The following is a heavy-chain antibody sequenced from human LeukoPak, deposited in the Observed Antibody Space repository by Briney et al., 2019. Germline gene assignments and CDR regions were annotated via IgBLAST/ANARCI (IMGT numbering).Heavy chain of an antibody. D-gene: IGHD3-22*01. Sequence: PGGSLRLSCAASGFTFSSYAMSWVRQAPGKGLEWVSAISGSGGSTYYADSVKGRFAISRDNSKNTLYLQMNSLRAEDTAVYYCAKGLYYYDSSAFDIWGQGTMSPSLQ. V-gene: IGHV3-23*01. CDR2: ISGSGGST. J-gene: IGHJ3*02. CDR3: AKGLYYYDSSAFDI. CDR1: GFTFSSYA.